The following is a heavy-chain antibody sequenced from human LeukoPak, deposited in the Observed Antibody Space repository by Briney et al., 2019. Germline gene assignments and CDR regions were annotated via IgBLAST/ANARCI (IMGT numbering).Heavy chain of an antibody. CDR3: ARRTANWGYFDY. D-gene: IGHD7-27*01. Sequence: QPGGSLRLSCAASGFTFSSYAMSWVRQAPGKGLECIGYIYYSGSTIYNPSLKSRVTISVDRSKNRFSLRLSSVTAADTAVYYCARRTANWGYFDYWGQGTLVTVSS. V-gene: IGHV4-59*08. J-gene: IGHJ4*02. CDR1: GFTFSSYA. CDR2: IYYSGST.